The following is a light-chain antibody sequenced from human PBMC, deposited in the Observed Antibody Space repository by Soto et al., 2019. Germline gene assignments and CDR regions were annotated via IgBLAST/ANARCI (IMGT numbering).Light chain of an antibody. V-gene: IGLV2-14*01. J-gene: IGLJ1*01. CDR3: SSFAGSIHYV. CDR1: SSDVGGYNY. Sequence: QSVLTQPASVSGSPGQSITISCTGTSSDVGGYNYVSWYQQHPGKAPKLMIYEVSNRPSGVSNRFSGSKSGNTASLTISGLQAEDEADYYCSSFAGSIHYVFGTGTKVTVL. CDR2: EVS.